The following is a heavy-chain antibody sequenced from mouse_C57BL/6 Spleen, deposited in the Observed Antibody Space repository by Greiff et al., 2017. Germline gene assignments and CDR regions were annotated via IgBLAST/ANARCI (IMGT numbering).Heavy chain of an antibody. J-gene: IGHJ1*03. CDR2: IYPGDGDT. CDR3: ANWDGIRRYFDV. D-gene: IGHD4-1*02. Sequence: VKLMESGPELVKPGASVKISCKASGYAFSSSWMNWVKQRPGKGLEWIGRIYPGDGDTNYNGKFKGKATLTADKSSSTAYMQLSSLTSEDSAVYFCANWDGIRRYFDVWGTGTTVTVSS. CDR1: GYAFSSSW. V-gene: IGHV1-82*01.